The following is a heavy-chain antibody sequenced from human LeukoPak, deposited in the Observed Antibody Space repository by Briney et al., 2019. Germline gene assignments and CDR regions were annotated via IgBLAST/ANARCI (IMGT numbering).Heavy chain of an antibody. V-gene: IGHV3-23*01. CDR2: ISGSGGST. Sequence: GGSLRLSCVASEFTFRSYAMSWVRQAPGKGLEWVSAISGSGGSTFYSDSVKGRFTISRDNSKNTLYLQMNSLRAEDTAVYYCARATYIVSTILLDYWGQGTLVTVFS. D-gene: IGHD5/OR15-5a*01. J-gene: IGHJ4*02. CDR1: EFTFRSYA. CDR3: ARATYIVSTILLDY.